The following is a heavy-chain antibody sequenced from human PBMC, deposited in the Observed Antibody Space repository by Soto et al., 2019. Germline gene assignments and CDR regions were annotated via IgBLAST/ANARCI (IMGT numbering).Heavy chain of an antibody. J-gene: IGHJ4*02. V-gene: IGHV4-34*01. CDR1: GGSFSGYY. Sequence: QVQLQQWGAGLLKPSETLSLTCAVYGGSFSGYYWSWIRQPPGKGLEWIGEINHSGSTNYNPSLKSRVTISVDTSKNQFSLKLSSVTAADTAVYYCARCQSEDIVVVVAATQFDYWGQGTLVTVSS. CDR2: INHSGST. CDR3: ARCQSEDIVVVVAATQFDY. D-gene: IGHD2-15*01.